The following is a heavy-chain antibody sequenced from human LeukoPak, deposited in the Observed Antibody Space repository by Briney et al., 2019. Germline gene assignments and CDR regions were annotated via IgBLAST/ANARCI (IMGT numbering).Heavy chain of an antibody. V-gene: IGHV4-34*12. J-gene: IGHJ4*02. CDR1: DGSISNYY. D-gene: IGHD3-10*01. CDR2: VFHSGTP. CDR3: ARARRGSSIRGPLDY. Sequence: SETLSLTCTVSDGSISNYYWTWIRQTPGKGLEWIGEVFHSGTPNYNPSLKTRVSISVDTSKNQFSLRLRSVTAADTAVYYCARARRGSSIRGPLDYWGQGALVTVSS.